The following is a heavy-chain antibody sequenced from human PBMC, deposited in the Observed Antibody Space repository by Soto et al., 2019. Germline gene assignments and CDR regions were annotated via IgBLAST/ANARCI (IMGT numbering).Heavy chain of an antibody. CDR2: IIPIFGTA. Sequence: QVQLVQSGAEVKKPGSSVKVSCKASGGTFSSYAISWVRQAPGQGLEWMGGIIPIFGTANYAQKFQGRVTTTADESTRTAYMEMSSLRSEYAAVYYCARRVAGIAKDAFDIWGQGTMVTVSS. J-gene: IGHJ3*02. D-gene: IGHD6-19*01. V-gene: IGHV1-69*01. CDR1: GGTFSSYA. CDR3: ARRVAGIAKDAFDI.